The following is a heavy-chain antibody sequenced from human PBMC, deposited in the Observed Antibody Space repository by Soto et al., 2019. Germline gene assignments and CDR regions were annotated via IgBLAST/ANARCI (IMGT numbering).Heavy chain of an antibody. CDR2: INAGNGNT. Sequence: ASVKVSCKASGYTFTSYAMHWVRQAPGQRLEWMGWINAGNGNTKYSQKFQGRVTITRDTSASTAYMELSSLRSDDTAVYYCARCGYCTNGVCYPGAFDIWGQGTMVTVSS. J-gene: IGHJ3*02. D-gene: IGHD2-8*01. V-gene: IGHV1-3*01. CDR3: ARCGYCTNGVCYPGAFDI. CDR1: GYTFTSYA.